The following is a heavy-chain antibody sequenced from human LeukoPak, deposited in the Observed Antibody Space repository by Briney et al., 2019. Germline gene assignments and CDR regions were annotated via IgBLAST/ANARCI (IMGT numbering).Heavy chain of an antibody. V-gene: IGHV1-46*01. D-gene: IGHD2-2*01. CDR2: INPSGGST. CDR1: GYTFTSYY. CDR3: ASSSVVPAATYYGMDV. Sequence: GASVKVSCKASGYTFTSYYMHWVRQAPGQGLEWMGIINPSGGSTSYAQKFQGRVTMTRDTSTSTVYMELSSLRSEDTAVYYCASSSVVPAATYYGMDVWGQGTTVTVSS. J-gene: IGHJ6*02.